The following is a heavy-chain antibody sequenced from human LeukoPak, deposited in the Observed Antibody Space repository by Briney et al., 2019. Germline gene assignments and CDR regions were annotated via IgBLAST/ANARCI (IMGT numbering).Heavy chain of an antibody. D-gene: IGHD3-16*02. V-gene: IGHV3-23*01. CDR2: ISGSGGST. J-gene: IGHJ4*02. CDR3: AKLYDYVWGSYRHTFDY. Sequence: NPGGSLRLSCAASGFTFSSYAMSWVRQAPGKGLEWVSAISGSGGSTYYADSVKGRFTISRDNSKNTLYLQMNSLRAEDTAVYYCAKLYDYVWGSYRHTFDYWGQGTLVTVSS. CDR1: GFTFSSYA.